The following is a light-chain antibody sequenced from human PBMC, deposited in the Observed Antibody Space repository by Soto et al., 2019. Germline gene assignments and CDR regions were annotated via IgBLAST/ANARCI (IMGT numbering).Light chain of an antibody. CDR2: EVS. CDR1: SSDVGAYNY. Sequence: QSLLTQPASVCGSPGESVAISCNGTSSDVGAYNYVSWYQQHPGKAPKLLLSEVSNRPSGVSDRFSGSKSGNTASLTISGLQAEDEADYYCSSLTTSFTYVFGTGTKVTVL. V-gene: IGLV2-14*01. CDR3: SSLTTSFTYV. J-gene: IGLJ1*01.